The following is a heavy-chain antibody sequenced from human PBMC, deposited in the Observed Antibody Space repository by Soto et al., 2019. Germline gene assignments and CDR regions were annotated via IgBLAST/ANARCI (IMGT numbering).Heavy chain of an antibody. CDR2: VYWHDDL. D-gene: IGHD1-7*01. Sequence: SGPTLVNPTQTLTLTCTVSGFSLTTIGVGVGWIRQSPGKGLEWLASVYWHDDLRYNPSLKDRLTISRDTSKNQVALTMTNMDPVDTATYYCARAYDWNYAWGQGILVTVSS. V-gene: IGHV2-5*01. CDR3: ARAYDWNYA. CDR1: GFSLTTIGVG. J-gene: IGHJ5*02.